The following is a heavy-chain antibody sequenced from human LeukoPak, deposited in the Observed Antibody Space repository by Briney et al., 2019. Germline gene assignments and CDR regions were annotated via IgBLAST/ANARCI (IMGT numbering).Heavy chain of an antibody. CDR1: GYSFTSYS. D-gene: IGHD6-13*01. CDR3: ARTGYSSSSSDY. V-gene: IGHV5-51*06. J-gene: IGHJ4*02. CDR2: IYPRDSDI. Sequence: GESLKISCKGSGYSFTSYSIGWVRQMPRKGLEWMGIIYPRDSDIRYSPSFQGPVNISADKSISTAYLQWSSLKASDTAIYYCARTGYSSSSSDYWGQGTLVTVSS.